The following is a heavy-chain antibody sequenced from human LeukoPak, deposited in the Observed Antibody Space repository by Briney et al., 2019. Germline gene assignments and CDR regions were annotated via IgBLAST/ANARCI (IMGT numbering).Heavy chain of an antibody. Sequence: ASVKVSCKASGYTFTSYGISWVRQAPGQGLEWMGWISAYNCNTNYAQKLQGRVTMTTDTSTSTAYMELRSLRSDDTAAYYCARHGRVVGYCSSTSCYEPDAFDIWGQGTMVTVSS. V-gene: IGHV1-18*04. D-gene: IGHD2-2*01. CDR1: GYTFTSYG. CDR3: ARHGRVVGYCSSTSCYEPDAFDI. J-gene: IGHJ3*02. CDR2: ISAYNCNT.